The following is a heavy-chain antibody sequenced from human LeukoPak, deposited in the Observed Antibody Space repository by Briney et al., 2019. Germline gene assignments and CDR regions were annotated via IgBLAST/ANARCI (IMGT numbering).Heavy chain of an antibody. V-gene: IGHV4-61*05. CDR3: ARASNGLDY. J-gene: IGHJ4*02. Sequence: SETLSLTCTVSGGSIRSSYYYWGWIRQHPGKGLEWIGYIYYSGSTNYNPSLKSRVTISIDTSKNQFSLKLSSVTAADTAVYYCARASNGLDYWGQGTLVTVSS. CDR2: IYYSGST. CDR1: GGSIRSSYYY.